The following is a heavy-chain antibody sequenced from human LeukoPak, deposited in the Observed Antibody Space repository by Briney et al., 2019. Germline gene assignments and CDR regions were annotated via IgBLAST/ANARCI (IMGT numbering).Heavy chain of an antibody. CDR2: ISGTGAIT. CDR1: GFTFSNYV. CDR3: AKETYNSGWFPDY. V-gene: IGHV3-23*01. D-gene: IGHD6-19*01. Sequence: GGSLRLSCAASGFTFSNYVMNWVRQAPGKGLEWVSVISGTGAITYYADSVKGRFTISRDNSTNTLYLQMNSLRAEDTALYYCAKETYNSGWFPDYWGQGTLVTVSS. J-gene: IGHJ4*02.